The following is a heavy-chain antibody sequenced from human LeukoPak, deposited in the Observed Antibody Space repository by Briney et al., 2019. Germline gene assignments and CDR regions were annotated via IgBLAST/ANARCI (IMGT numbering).Heavy chain of an antibody. CDR2: ISPSGGST. D-gene: IGHD5-18*01. CDR3: ASRGYSYGLGY. J-gene: IGHJ4*02. Sequence: ASVNVSCKAFGYTFTSNYMHWVRQAPGQGPEWMGVISPSGGSTTYAQKFQGRVTLTRDMSTSTDYLELSSLRSEDTAVYYCASRGYSYGLGYWGQGTLVAVSS. CDR1: GYTFTSNY. V-gene: IGHV1-46*01.